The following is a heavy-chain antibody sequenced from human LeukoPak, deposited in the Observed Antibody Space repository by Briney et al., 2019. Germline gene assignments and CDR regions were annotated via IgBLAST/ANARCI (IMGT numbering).Heavy chain of an antibody. J-gene: IGHJ4*02. CDR1: GFTFDSYS. CDR2: ISSTSSYI. Sequence: GGSLRLSCAASGFTFDSYSMNWVRLAPGRGLEWVSSISSTSSYIYYADSVKGRFTISRDNAKNSLYLQMNSLRAEDTAIYYCARDPDPWGAAAIDYWGQGTLDTVSS. CDR3: ARDPDPWGAAAIDY. D-gene: IGHD6-13*01. V-gene: IGHV3-21*01.